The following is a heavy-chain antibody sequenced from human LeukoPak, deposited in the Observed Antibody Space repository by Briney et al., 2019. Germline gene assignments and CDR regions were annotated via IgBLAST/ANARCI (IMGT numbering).Heavy chain of an antibody. CDR3: ARDSSSLGKYFDY. J-gene: IGHJ4*02. Sequence: PGRSLRLSCAASGFTFSSYGMHWVRQAPGKGLEWVAVIWYDGSNKYYADSVKGRFTISRDNSKNTLYLQMNSLRAEDTAVYYCARDSSSLGKYFDYWGQGTLVTVSS. V-gene: IGHV3-33*01. CDR1: GFTFSSYG. CDR2: IWYDGSNK.